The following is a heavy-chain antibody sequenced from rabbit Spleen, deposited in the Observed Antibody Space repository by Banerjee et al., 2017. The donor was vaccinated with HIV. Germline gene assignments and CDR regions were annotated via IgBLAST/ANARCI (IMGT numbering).Heavy chain of an antibody. CDR3: ARNYVNVFDP. V-gene: IGHV1S40*01. J-gene: IGHJ2*01. Sequence: QSLEESGGDLVKPGASLTLTCTASGFDFSGNAMCWVRQAPGKGLEWIACIDTSDGDTDYANWPKGRFTISKASSTTVTLQMTSLTAADTATYFCARNYVNVFDPWGPGTLVTVS. D-gene: IGHD1-1*01. CDR1: GFDFSGNA. CDR2: IDTSDGDT.